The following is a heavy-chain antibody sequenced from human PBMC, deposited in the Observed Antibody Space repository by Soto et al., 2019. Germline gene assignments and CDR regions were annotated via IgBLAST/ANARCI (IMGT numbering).Heavy chain of an antibody. Sequence: SSVKVSCKASGGTFSSYAISWVRQAPGQGREWMGGIIPIVGTANYAQKFQGRVTITADEPTSAAYMELTSLRSEDPAVYYCARWDGHSNANYWGQGTLVTVSS. V-gene: IGHV1-69*13. CDR3: ARWDGHSNANY. J-gene: IGHJ4*02. D-gene: IGHD1-1*01. CDR2: IIPIVGTA. CDR1: GGTFSSYA.